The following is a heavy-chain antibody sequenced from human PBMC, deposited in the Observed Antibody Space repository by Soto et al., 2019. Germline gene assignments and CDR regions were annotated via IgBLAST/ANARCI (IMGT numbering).Heavy chain of an antibody. Sequence: GGSLRLSCAASGFTFSSYAMSWVRQAPGKGLEWVSAISGSGGSTYYADSVKGRFTISRDNSKNTLYLQMNSLRVEDTAVYYCAKDRRAGGNYGFYSDFWGQGALVTVSS. CDR3: AKDRRAGGNYGFYSDF. J-gene: IGHJ4*02. D-gene: IGHD1-7*01. CDR1: GFTFSSYA. CDR2: ISGSGGST. V-gene: IGHV3-23*01.